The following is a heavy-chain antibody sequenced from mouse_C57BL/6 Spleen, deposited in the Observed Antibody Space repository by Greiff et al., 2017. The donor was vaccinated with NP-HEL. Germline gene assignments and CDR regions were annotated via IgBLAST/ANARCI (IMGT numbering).Heavy chain of an antibody. CDR3: ASGYYGSSLWYFDV. D-gene: IGHD1-1*01. CDR2: IDPSDSYT. V-gene: IGHV1-69*01. Sequence: QVQLQQSGAELVMPGASVKLSCKASGYTFTSYWMHWVKQRPGQGLEWIGEIDPSDSYTNYNQKFKGKSTLTVDKSSSTAYMQLSSLTSEDSAVYYCASGYYGSSLWYFDVWGTGTTVTVSS. CDR1: GYTFTSYW. J-gene: IGHJ1*03.